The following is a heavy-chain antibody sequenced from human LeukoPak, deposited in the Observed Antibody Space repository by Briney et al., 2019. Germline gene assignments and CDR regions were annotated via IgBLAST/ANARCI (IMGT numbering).Heavy chain of an antibody. CDR2: INPNSGGT. V-gene: IGHV1-2*02. J-gene: IGHJ3*01. CDR1: GYTFTDYY. Sequence: ASVKVSCKASGYTFTDYYLHWVRQAPGQGLEWMGWINPNSGGTNFAQKFQGRVTLTRDTSISTAYMELSRLTSDDTAVFYCARRGRDAFDVWGQGTVVTVSS. CDR3: ARRGRDAFDV.